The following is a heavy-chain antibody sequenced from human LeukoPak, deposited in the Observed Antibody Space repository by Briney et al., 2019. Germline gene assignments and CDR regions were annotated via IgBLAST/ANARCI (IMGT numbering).Heavy chain of an antibody. Sequence: SETLSLICTDCCGSISAFSWSWIRQHAAKGLEWIGRIYTSGNTNYNPSLTCRVTMSIDTSKNQFSLKLPAVTAAYTAVYYCARFRSSSFDYWGQGTLVTVAS. CDR3: ARFRSSSFDY. J-gene: IGHJ4*02. CDR1: CGSISAFS. V-gene: IGHV4-4*07. D-gene: IGHD6-6*01. CDR2: IYTSGNT.